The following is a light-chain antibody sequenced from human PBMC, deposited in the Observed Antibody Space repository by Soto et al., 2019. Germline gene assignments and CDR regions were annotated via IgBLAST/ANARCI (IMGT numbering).Light chain of an antibody. Sequence: QSALTQPASVSGSPGQSISISCTGTSSDVGAYNYDSWYQQHPGKVPKLIIYDVNNRPSGVSNRFSGSKSGNTASLTTSGLQTEDEADYYCSSYTSATTYVFGTGTKVTVL. V-gene: IGLV2-14*01. J-gene: IGLJ1*01. CDR3: SSYTSATTYV. CDR2: DVN. CDR1: SSDVGAYNY.